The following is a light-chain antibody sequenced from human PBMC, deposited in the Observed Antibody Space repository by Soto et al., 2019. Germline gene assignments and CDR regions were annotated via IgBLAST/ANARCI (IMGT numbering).Light chain of an antibody. V-gene: IGKV1-5*03. J-gene: IGKJ4*01. CDR1: QTISSW. Sequence: DIQMTQSHSTLSGSVGDRFTITCRSSQTISSWLAWYQQKPGKAPKLLIYKASTLKSGVPSRFSGSGSGTEFTLTISSLQPEDVATYYCQKYNNAPQLTFGGGTKVDIK. CDR3: QKYNNAPQLT. CDR2: KAS.